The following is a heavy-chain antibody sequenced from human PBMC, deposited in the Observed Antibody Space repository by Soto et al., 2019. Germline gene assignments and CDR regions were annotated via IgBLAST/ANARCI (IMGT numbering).Heavy chain of an antibody. Sequence: QVHLMQSGAEVKKPGSSVKVSCKASGGTFGSDAITWVRQAPGQGLEWVGRIIPIFGTTNYAQNLQGRVTISAHKSTLTSYMELHSLTSDDTARYYCARDRTDSGYYTNWLDPWGQGTQVTVSS. CDR2: IIPIFGTT. V-gene: IGHV1-69*06. CDR3: ARDRTDSGYYTNWLDP. D-gene: IGHD3-22*01. CDR1: GGTFGSDA. J-gene: IGHJ5*02.